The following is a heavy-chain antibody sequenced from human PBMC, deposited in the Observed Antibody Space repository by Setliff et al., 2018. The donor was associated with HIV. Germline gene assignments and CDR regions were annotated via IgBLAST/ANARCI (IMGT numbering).Heavy chain of an antibody. V-gene: IGHV4-59*01. J-gene: IGHJ6*02. Sequence: PSETLSLTCTVSGGSISSYYWSWIRQPPGKGLEWIGYIYYSGSTNYNPSLKGRVTISVDTSKNQFSLKLSSVIAADTAVYYCARILGDRGYYYGMDVWGQGTTVTVSS. CDR2: IYYSGST. CDR1: GGSISSYY. D-gene: IGHD3-16*01. CDR3: ARILGDRGYYYGMDV.